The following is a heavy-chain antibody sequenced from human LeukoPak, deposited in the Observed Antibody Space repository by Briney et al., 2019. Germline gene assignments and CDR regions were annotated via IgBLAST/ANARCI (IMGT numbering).Heavy chain of an antibody. CDR3: ARGQYYYGSGSGYYYGMDV. CDR2: IIPIFGTA. J-gene: IGHJ6*04. V-gene: IGHV1-69*13. CDR1: GGTLSSYA. Sequence: SVKVSCKASGGTLSSYAISWVRQAPGQGLEWMGGIIPIFGTANYAQKFQGRVTITADESTSTAYMELSSLRSEDTAVYYCARGQYYYGSGSGYYYGMDVWGKGTTVTVSS. D-gene: IGHD3-10*01.